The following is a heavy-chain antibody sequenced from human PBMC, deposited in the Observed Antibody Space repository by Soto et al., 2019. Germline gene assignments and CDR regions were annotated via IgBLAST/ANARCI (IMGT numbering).Heavy chain of an antibody. CDR2: ISNSGST. J-gene: IGHJ1*01. D-gene: IGHD1-26*01. CDR1: GGSISSFH. V-gene: IGHV4-59*01. Sequence: SETLSLTCTVSGGSISSFHWSWIRQPPGKGLEWIGFISNSGSTNYNPSLKSRVTISLDTSKNQFSLKLSSVSAADTAVYYCARGVVGASTGFQHWRQGTLVTVSS. CDR3: ARGVVGASTGFQH.